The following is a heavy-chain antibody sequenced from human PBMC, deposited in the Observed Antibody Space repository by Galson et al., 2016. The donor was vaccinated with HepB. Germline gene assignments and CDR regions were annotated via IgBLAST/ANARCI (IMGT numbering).Heavy chain of an antibody. CDR1: GFTFSSYA. J-gene: IGHJ4*02. Sequence: SLRLSCAGSGFTFSSYAMSWVRQAPGKGLEWVSAISGSGGSTHYADSVKGRFPTSRDNSKNTLYLQMNSLRAEDTAVYYCAKMKGYHFWSGYLDYWGQGTLVTVSS. CDR3: AKMKGYHFWSGYLDY. V-gene: IGHV3-23*01. CDR2: ISGSGGST. D-gene: IGHD3-3*01.